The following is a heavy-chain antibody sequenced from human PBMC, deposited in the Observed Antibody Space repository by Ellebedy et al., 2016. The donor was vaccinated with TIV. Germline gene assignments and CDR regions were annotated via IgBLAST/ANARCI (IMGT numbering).Heavy chain of an antibody. D-gene: IGHD2-15*01. V-gene: IGHV1-58*01. Sequence: SVKVSXXASGFTFTSSAVQWVRQARGQRLEWIGWIVVGSGYTNYAQKFQERVTITRDMSTSTAYMELSSLRSEDTAVYYCAAAQALLPDYWGQGTLVTVSS. CDR1: GFTFTSSA. CDR3: AAAQALLPDY. J-gene: IGHJ4*02. CDR2: IVVGSGYT.